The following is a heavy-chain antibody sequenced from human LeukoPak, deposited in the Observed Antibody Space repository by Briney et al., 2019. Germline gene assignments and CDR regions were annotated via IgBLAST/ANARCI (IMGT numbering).Heavy chain of an antibody. J-gene: IGHJ4*02. CDR2: ISSSGSTI. D-gene: IGHD3-16*02. Sequence: GGSLRLSCAASGFTFSSYEMNWVRQAPGKGLEWVSYISSSGSTIYYADSVKGRFTISRDNAKNSLYLQMNSLRAEDTAVYYCARRYYDYVWGSYRYDHNGFDYWGQGTLVTVSS. V-gene: IGHV3-48*03. CDR3: ARRYYDYVWGSYRYDHNGFDY. CDR1: GFTFSSYE.